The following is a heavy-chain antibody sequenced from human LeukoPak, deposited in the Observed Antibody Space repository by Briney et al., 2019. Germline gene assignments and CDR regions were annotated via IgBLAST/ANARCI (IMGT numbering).Heavy chain of an antibody. D-gene: IGHD6-19*01. CDR2: INSDGSST. CDR1: GFTFSSYW. CDR3: ARDIAVAGPNWFDP. J-gene: IGHJ5*02. Sequence: QPGGSLRLSCAASGFTFSSYWMHWVRQAPGKGLVWVSRINSDGSSTSYADSVKGRFTISRDNSKNTLYLQMNSLRAEDTAVYYCARDIAVAGPNWFDPWGQGTLVTVSS. V-gene: IGHV3-74*01.